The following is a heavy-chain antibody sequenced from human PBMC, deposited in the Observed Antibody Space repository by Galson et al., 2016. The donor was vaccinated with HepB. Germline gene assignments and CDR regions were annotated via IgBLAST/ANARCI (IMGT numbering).Heavy chain of an antibody. J-gene: IGHJ4*02. CDR2: LTSRGGLS. CDR1: GFTFSETY. D-gene: IGHD6-25*01. V-gene: IGHV3-11*01. Sequence: SLRLSCAASGFTFSETYMTWIRQAPGKGLEWISYLTSRGGLSYYADSMEGRFTIPRDNAKHSVYLQINSLRAEDTAVYYCASRGFYGSLDNWGQGTLVTVSS. CDR3: ASRGFYGSLDN.